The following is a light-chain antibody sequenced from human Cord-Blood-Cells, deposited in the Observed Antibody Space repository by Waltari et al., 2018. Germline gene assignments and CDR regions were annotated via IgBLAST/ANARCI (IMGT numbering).Light chain of an antibody. J-gene: IGLJ2*01. V-gene: IGLV2-14*01. CDR2: DVS. CDR3: SSYTSSSTLDVV. Sequence: QSALTQPASVSGSPGQSITISCTGTSSDVGGYNYFSWSQQHPGKAPKLMIYDVSNRPSGVSNRFSGSKSGNTASLTISGLQAEDEADYYCSSYTSSSTLDVVFGGGTKLTVL. CDR1: SSDVGGYNY.